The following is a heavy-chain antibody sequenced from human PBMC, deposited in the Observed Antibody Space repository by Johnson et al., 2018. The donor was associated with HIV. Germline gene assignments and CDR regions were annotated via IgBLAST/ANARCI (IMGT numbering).Heavy chain of an antibody. J-gene: IGHJ3*01. CDR3: TIPYYYDSGGYQ. Sequence: VQLVESGGGLVQPGGSLRLSCAASGFTFSMYAMHWVRQAPGKGLEYVSAISSNGGSTYYADSVKGRFTISSDNSKNTLYLQMDSLGVEEMAVYYCTIPYYYDSGGYQWGQGTMVTVSS. V-gene: IGHV3-64*07. CDR1: GFTFSMYA. CDR2: ISSNGGST. D-gene: IGHD3-22*01.